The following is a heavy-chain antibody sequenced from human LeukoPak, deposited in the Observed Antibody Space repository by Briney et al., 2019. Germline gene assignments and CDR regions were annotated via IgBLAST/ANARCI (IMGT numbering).Heavy chain of an antibody. CDR2: ISGSGGST. J-gene: IGHJ3*02. V-gene: IGHV3-23*01. CDR3: AKDVLRFLEWLLSPDAFDI. Sequence: PGGSLRLSCAASGFTFSSYAMSWVRQAPGTGLEWVSAISGSGGSTYYADSVKGRFTISRDNSKNTLYLQMNSLRAEDTAVYYCAKDVLRFLEWLLSPDAFDIWGQGTMVTVSS. D-gene: IGHD3-3*01. CDR1: GFTFSSYA.